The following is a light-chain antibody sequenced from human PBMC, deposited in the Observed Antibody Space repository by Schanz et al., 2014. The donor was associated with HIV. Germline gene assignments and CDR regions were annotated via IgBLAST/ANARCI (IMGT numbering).Light chain of an antibody. J-gene: IGLJ3*02. V-gene: IGLV2-14*01. CDR2: DVN. CDR1: NSDVGGYNY. Sequence: QSALTQPASVSGSPGQSITISCTGTNSDVGGYNYVPRYQQHPGKAPKLIIYDVNYRPSGSSNRFSGSKSGSTASLAIFGLQAEDEADYYCSSYTNINSWVFGGGTKVTVL. CDR3: SSYTNINSWV.